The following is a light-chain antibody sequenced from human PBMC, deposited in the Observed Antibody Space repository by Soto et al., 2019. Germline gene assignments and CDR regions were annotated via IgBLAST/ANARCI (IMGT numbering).Light chain of an antibody. CDR3: QQRSNWPDA. Sequence: VFTQSRATLSLSPGARATLSCRASQSLINFVAWYHHKPGQPPRLLIYDASKRATGIPTRFSGSVSGTDFTINISRLQPEDGEVDDCQQRSNWPDAFGQGTRLEIK. V-gene: IGKV3-11*01. CDR1: QSLINF. J-gene: IGKJ5*01. CDR2: DAS.